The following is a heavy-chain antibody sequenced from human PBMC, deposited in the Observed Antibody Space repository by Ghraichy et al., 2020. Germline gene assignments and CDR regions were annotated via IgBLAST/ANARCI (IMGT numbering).Heavy chain of an antibody. CDR1: GFSLSTSGVG. J-gene: IGHJ5*02. CDR3: AHRMTCSSTSCYTNWFDP. Sequence: SGPTLVKPTQTLTLTCTFSGFSLSTSGVGVGWIRQPPGKALEWLALIYWDDDKRYSPSLKSRLTITNDTSKNQVVLTMTNMDPVDTATYYCAHRMTCSSTSCYTNWFDPWGQGTLVTVSS. V-gene: IGHV2-5*02. CDR2: IYWDDDK. D-gene: IGHD2-2*02.